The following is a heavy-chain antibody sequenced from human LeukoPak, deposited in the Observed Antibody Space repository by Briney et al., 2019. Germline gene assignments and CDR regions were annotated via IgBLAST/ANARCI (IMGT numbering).Heavy chain of an antibody. J-gene: IGHJ4*02. V-gene: IGHV4-34*01. CDR3: ARNYDSSGPPGY. Sequence: IGEINHSGSTNYNPSLKSGVTISVDTSKNQFSLKLSSVTAADTAVYYCARNYDSSGPPGYWGQGTLVTVSS. CDR2: INHSGST. D-gene: IGHD3-22*01.